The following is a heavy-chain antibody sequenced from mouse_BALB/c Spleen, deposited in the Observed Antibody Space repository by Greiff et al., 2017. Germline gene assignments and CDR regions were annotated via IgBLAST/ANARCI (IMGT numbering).Heavy chain of an antibody. CDR3: ARFGYYNFDY. CDR2: IDPANGNT. J-gene: IGHJ2*01. CDR1: GFNIKDIY. Sequence: EVQLQQSGAELVKPGASVKLSCTASGFNIKDIYMHWVKQRPEQGLEWIGRIDPANGNTKYDPKFQGKATITADTSSNTAYLQLSSLTSEDTAVYYCARFGYYNFDYWGQGTTRTVSS. V-gene: IGHV14-3*02. D-gene: IGHD2-3*01.